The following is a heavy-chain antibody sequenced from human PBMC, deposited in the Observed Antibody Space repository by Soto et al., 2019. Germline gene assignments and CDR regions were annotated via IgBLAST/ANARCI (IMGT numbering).Heavy chain of an antibody. CDR3: ARDSVRFLEHFSKDYFDY. J-gene: IGHJ4*02. Sequence: QVHLVESGGGVVQPGGSLRLSCAGSGFTFSDYGMHWVRQAPGKGLEWVAVFWNDGSGEYYTDSVRGRFTMSRVNSKNTLYLQMNNLRREDTGVYYCARDSVRFLEHFSKDYFDYWGQGTRVTVSS. V-gene: IGHV3-33*08. CDR1: GFTFSDYG. D-gene: IGHD3-3*01. CDR2: FWNDGSGE.